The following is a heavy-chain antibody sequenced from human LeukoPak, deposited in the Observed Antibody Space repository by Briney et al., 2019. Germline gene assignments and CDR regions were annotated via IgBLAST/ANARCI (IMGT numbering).Heavy chain of an antibody. Sequence: GGSLRLSCAASGFTFSSYWMSWVRQAPGKGLEWVANIKQDGSEKYYVDSVKGRFTISRDNAKNSLYLQMNSLRAEDTAVYYCAKDSGDYAEYFQHWGQGTLVTVSS. CDR1: GFTFSSYW. CDR2: IKQDGSEK. J-gene: IGHJ1*01. V-gene: IGHV3-7*03. CDR3: AKDSGDYAEYFQH. D-gene: IGHD3-10*01.